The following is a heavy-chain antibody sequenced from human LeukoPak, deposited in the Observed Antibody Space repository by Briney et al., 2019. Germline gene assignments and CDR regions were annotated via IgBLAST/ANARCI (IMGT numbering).Heavy chain of an antibody. CDR3: ASRGHVGSGTYSPYDF. J-gene: IGHJ4*02. CDR1: GFTVSSNY. Sequence: GGSLRLSCAASGFTVSSNYMSWVRQAPGKGLEWVSIIYSGGSTFYADSVKGRFTISRDNSRNTVYLQMTSLGAEDTAVYYCASRGHVGSGTYSPYDFWGQGTLVTVSS. D-gene: IGHD3-10*01. V-gene: IGHV3-53*01. CDR2: IYSGGST.